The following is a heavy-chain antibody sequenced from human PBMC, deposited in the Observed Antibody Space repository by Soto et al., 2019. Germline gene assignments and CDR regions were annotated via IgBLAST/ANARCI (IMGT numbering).Heavy chain of an antibody. V-gene: IGHV3-23*01. CDR1: GFTFSNYP. CDR3: ARRV. CDR2: ISAGGDST. Sequence: AGGSLRLSCATSGFTFSNYPMNWVRQAPGKGLEWVSGISAGGDSTYYADSVKGRFPIFRDNSKNSVSLQMNSLRVEDTAVYYCARRVWGQGTLVTVS. J-gene: IGHJ4*02.